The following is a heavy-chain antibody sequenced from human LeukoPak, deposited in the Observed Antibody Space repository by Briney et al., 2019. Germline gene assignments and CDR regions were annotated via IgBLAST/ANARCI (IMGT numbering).Heavy chain of an antibody. Sequence: GESLRLSCAASGFTFSTYGMHWVRQVPGKGLDWVSYIDNTSRYIEYADSVQGRFTISRDNARNLVYLQMDTLRSDDTAVYCARDPYYGSGPFRLYWGQGILVTVSS. J-gene: IGHJ4*02. V-gene: IGHV3-21*06. CDR1: GFTFSTYG. CDR2: IDNTSRYI. D-gene: IGHD3-10*01. CDR3: ARDPYYGSGPFRLY.